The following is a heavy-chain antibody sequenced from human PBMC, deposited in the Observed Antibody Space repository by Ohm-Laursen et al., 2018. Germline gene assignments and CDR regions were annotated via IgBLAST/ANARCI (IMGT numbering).Heavy chain of an antibody. CDR1: GFTFSDYY. CDR3: ARGSARYYYGMDV. V-gene: IGHV3-11*01. Sequence: SLRLSCAASGFTFSDYYMSWIRQAPGKGLEWVSYISSSGSTIYYADSVKGRFTISRDNAKNSLFLQMNSLRAEDTAVYYCARGSARYYYGMDVWGRGTTVTVSS. J-gene: IGHJ6*02. CDR2: ISSSGSTI.